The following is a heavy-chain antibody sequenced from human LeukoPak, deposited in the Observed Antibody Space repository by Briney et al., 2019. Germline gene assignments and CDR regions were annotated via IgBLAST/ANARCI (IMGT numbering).Heavy chain of an antibody. CDR3: TTDRYYDILTGYETFDY. D-gene: IGHD3-9*01. Sequence: GGSLRLSCAASGFTVSSNYMSWVRQAPGKGLEWVSVIYSGGSTYYADSVKGRFTISRDNSKNTLYLQMNSLKTEDTAVYYCTTDRYYDILTGYETFDYWGQGTLVTVSS. V-gene: IGHV3-53*01. CDR1: GFTVSSNY. CDR2: IYSGGST. J-gene: IGHJ4*02.